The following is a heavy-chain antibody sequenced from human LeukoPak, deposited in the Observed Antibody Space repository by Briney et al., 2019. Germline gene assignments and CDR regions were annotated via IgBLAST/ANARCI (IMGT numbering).Heavy chain of an antibody. D-gene: IGHD3-22*01. CDR2: MNPNSGNT. V-gene: IGHV1-8*01. CDR1: GYTFTSYD. Sequence: GASVKVSCKASGYTFTSYDINWVRQAPGQGLEWMGWMNPNSGNTDYAQKFQGRVTMTRNTSISTAYMELSSLRSEDTAVYYCAVYDSSGYYYSNDAFDIWGQGTMVTVSS. J-gene: IGHJ3*02. CDR3: AVYDSSGYYYSNDAFDI.